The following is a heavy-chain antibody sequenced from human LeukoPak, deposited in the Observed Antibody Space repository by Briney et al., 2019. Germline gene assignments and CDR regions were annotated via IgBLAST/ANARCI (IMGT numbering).Heavy chain of an antibody. D-gene: IGHD5-18*01. V-gene: IGHV3-30*18. CDR1: GFTFSSYG. CDR2: ISYDGSNK. J-gene: IGHJ3*02. CDR3: AKDSRIQLWLMGTYDAFDI. Sequence: GRSLRLSCAASGFTFSSYGMHWVRQAPGKGLEWGAVISYDGSNKYYADSVKGRFTISRDNSKNTLYLQMNSLRAEDTAVYYCAKDSRIQLWLMGTYDAFDIWGQGTMVTVSS.